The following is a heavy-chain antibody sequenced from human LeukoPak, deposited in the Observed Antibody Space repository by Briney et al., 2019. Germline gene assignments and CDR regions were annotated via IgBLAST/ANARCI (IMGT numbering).Heavy chain of an antibody. J-gene: IGHJ5*02. CDR1: GYTFTGYY. Sequence: ASVKVSCKASGYTFTGYYMHWVRQAPGHGLEWMGWINPNSGGTNYAQKFQGRVTMTRDTSISTAYMELSRLRSDDTAVYYCARDGGIFGVVTSFDPWGQGTLVTVSS. CDR2: INPNSGGT. V-gene: IGHV1-2*02. D-gene: IGHD3-3*01. CDR3: ARDGGIFGVVTSFDP.